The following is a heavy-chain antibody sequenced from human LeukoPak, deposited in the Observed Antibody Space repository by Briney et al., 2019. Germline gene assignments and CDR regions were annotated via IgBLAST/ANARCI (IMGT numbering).Heavy chain of an antibody. D-gene: IGHD2-15*01. CDR1: GDSVSNKDAA. J-gene: IGHJ4*02. CDR2: TFYRSRWYY. CDR3: GRTVGYFDY. V-gene: IGHV6-1*01. Sequence: SQTLSLTCAISGDSVSNKDAAWNWIRQSPSKGLEWLGRTFYRSRWYYDYAVYVKGRIIVSAHSSMNLFSLHLNAVTPYYTAVYYCGRTVGYFDYWGQGILVTVSS.